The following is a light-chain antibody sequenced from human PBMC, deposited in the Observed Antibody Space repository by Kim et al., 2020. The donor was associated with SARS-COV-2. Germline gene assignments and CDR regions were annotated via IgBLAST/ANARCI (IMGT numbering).Light chain of an antibody. Sequence: GGTITITCSSSTGADTSGYYPNWFQQKPGQAPRGLIYSTNNKHSWTPARFSSSLLGGKAALTLSGVQPEDEAEYYCLLYYGGAQLVFGGGTKLTVL. J-gene: IGLJ3*02. CDR2: STN. V-gene: IGLV7-43*01. CDR1: TGADTSGYY. CDR3: LLYYGGAQLV.